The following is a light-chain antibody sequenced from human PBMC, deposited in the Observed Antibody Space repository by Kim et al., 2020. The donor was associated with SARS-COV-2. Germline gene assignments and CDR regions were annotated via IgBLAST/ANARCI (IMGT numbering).Light chain of an antibody. Sequence: AIQMAQSPSSLSASVGDRVTVTCRASQDIRNHLGWYQQKPGKAPKLLIYAASTLQSGVPSRFSGSGSGTDFTFTISSLQPEDFATYYCLQEFNYPLTFGRDQGGYQT. CDR1: QDIRNH. J-gene: IGKJ4*01. CDR2: AAS. CDR3: LQEFNYPLT. V-gene: IGKV1-6*01.